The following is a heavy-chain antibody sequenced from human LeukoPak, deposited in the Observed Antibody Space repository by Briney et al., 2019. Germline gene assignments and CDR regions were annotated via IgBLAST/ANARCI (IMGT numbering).Heavy chain of an antibody. V-gene: IGHV4-30-2*01. J-gene: IGHJ2*01. CDR1: GGSISSGGYS. CDR3: ARVSPGYSSGWYPNWYFDL. CDR2: IYHSGST. D-gene: IGHD6-19*01. Sequence: SETLSLTCAVSGGSISSGGYSWSWIRQPPGKGLEWIGYIYHSGSTYYNPSLKSRVTISVDRSKNQFSLKLSSVTAADTAVYYCARVSPGYSSGWYPNWYFDLWGRGTLVTVSS.